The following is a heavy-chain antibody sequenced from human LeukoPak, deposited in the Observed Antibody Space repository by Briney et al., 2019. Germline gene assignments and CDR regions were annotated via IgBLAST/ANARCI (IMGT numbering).Heavy chain of an antibody. V-gene: IGHV4-59*10. D-gene: IGHD5-24*01. CDR2: IYTSGST. Sequence: PSETLSLTCAVYGGSFSGYYWSWIRQPAGKGLEWIGRIYTSGSTNYNPSPKSRVTISVDTSKNQFSLKLSSVTAADTAVYYCAVERDGYSIDYWGQGTLVTVSS. J-gene: IGHJ4*02. CDR1: GGSFSGYY. CDR3: AVERDGYSIDY.